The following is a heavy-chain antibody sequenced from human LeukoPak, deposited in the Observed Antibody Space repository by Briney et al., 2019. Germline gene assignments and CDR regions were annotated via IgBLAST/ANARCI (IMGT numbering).Heavy chain of an antibody. CDR1: GFTVSSYG. D-gene: IGHD4/OR15-4a*01. CDR2: ISYDGSNK. CDR3: AREADEVQPSGFNWFDP. J-gene: IGHJ5*02. Sequence: GGSLRLSCAASGFTVSSYGMHWVRQAPGKGLEWVAVISYDGSNKYYADSVKGRFTISRDNSKNTLYLQMNSLRAEDTAVYYCAREADEVQPSGFNWFDPWGQGTLVTVSS. V-gene: IGHV3-30*03.